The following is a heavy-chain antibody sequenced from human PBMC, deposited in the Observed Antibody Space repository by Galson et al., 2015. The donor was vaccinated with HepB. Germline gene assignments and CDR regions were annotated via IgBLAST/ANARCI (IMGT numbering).Heavy chain of an antibody. CDR1: GGTFSSYA. Sequence: SVKVSCKASGGTFSSYAISWVRQAPGQGLEWMGGIIPIFGTANYAQKFQGRVTITADESTSTAYMELSSLRSEDTAVYYCARVLGPVAPKDYGDYVLAFDIWGQGTMVTVSS. CDR2: IIPIFGTA. CDR3: ARVLGPVAPKDYGDYVLAFDI. V-gene: IGHV1-69*13. J-gene: IGHJ3*02. D-gene: IGHD4-17*01.